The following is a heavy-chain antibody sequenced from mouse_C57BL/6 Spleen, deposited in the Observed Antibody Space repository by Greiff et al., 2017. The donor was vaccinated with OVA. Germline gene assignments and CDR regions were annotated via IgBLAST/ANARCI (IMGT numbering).Heavy chain of an antibody. CDR1: GYAFTNYL. J-gene: IGHJ3*01. D-gene: IGHD2-10*02. CDR2: INPGSGGT. CDR3: ARSYGNYDDWFAY. Sequence: QVQLQQSGAELVRPGTSVKVSCKASGYAFTNYLIEWVKQRPGQGLEWIGVINPGSGGTNYNEKFKGKATLTADKSSSTAYMQLSSLTSEDSAVYFCARSYGNYDDWFAYWGQGTLVTVSA. V-gene: IGHV1-54*01.